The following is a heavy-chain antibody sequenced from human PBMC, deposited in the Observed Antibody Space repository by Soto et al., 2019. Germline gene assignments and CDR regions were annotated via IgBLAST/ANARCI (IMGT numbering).Heavy chain of an antibody. J-gene: IGHJ6*02. CDR1: GGSISSYY. CDR3: ARVGTPFCTMGVCPYYYYYGRDV. D-gene: IGHD2-8*01. CDR2: IYYSGST. V-gene: IGHV4-59*01. Sequence: SETLSLTCTASGGSISSYYWSWIRQPPGKGLEWIGYIYYSGSTNYNPSLKSRVTISVDTSKNQFSLKLSSVAAADTAVYYCARVGTPFCTMGVCPYYYYYGRDVWGQGTTVTVSS.